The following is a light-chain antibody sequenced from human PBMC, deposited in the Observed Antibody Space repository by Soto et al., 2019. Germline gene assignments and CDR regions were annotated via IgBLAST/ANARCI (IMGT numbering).Light chain of an antibody. Sequence: EIILTQSPDTLSLSPGERATLSCRASQTVSSNYLAWCQQRPGQAPRLLIYGASTRAAGIPDRFSGSGSGTDFTLTISRLEPEDFAVYYCQQSGSSPLTFGGGTKVDIK. CDR3: QQSGSSPLT. CDR2: GAS. V-gene: IGKV3-20*01. J-gene: IGKJ4*01. CDR1: QTVSSNY.